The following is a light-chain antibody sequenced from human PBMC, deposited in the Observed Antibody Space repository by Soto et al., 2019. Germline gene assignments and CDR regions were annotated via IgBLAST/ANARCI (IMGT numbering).Light chain of an antibody. Sequence: DVVMTQSPLSLPVTLGQPASISCRSSQSLLYSDGNTYLSWFQQRPGQSPRRLIYKVSNRDSGVPDRFRGSGSGTEFTLQISRVEAEDVGVYYCILGPHWPPVTFGQGTRLEI. CDR1: QSLLYSDGNTY. J-gene: IGKJ5*01. V-gene: IGKV2-30*01. CDR2: KVS. CDR3: ILGPHWPPVT.